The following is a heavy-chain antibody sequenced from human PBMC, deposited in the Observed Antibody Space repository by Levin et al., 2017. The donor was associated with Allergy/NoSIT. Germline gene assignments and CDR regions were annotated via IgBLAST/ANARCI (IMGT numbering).Heavy chain of an antibody. CDR3: ARETNSALHY. Sequence: SETLSLTCTVSGGSISNSAYYWGWVRQPPGKGLEWIGSTYYTGSTYYKPSLKSRVTISIDTSKNDFSLDLSSVTAADTAVYYCARETNSALHYWGQGTLVTVSS. D-gene: IGHD2-8*01. V-gene: IGHV4-39*07. CDR1: GGSISNSAYY. CDR2: TYYTGST. J-gene: IGHJ4*02.